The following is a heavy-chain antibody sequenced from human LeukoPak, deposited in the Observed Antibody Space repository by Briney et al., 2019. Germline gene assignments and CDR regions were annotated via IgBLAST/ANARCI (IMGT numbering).Heavy chain of an antibody. CDR2: INHSGST. CDR3: ARGEWDSYYYYGMDV. CDR1: GGSFSGYY. V-gene: IGHV4-34*01. J-gene: IGHJ6*02. Sequence: SETLSLTCAVYGGSFSGYYWSWIRQPPGKGLEWIGEINHSGSTNYNPSPKSRVTISVDTSKNQFSLKLSSVTAADTAVYYCARGEWDSYYYYGMDVWGQGTTVTVSS. D-gene: IGHD1-26*01.